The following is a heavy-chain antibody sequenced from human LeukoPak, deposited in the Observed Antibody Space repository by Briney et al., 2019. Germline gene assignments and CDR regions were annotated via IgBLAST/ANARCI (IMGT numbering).Heavy chain of an antibody. CDR1: GFTFSSYA. CDR3: AAAGTFISYFDY. CDR2: ISGSGGST. V-gene: IGHV3-23*01. D-gene: IGHD6-13*01. Sequence: GGSLRLSCAASGFTFSSYAMSWVRQAPGKGLEWVSAISGSGGSTYYADSVKGRFTISRDNSKNTLYPQMNSLRAEDTAVYYCAAAGTFISYFDYWGQGTLVTVSS. J-gene: IGHJ4*02.